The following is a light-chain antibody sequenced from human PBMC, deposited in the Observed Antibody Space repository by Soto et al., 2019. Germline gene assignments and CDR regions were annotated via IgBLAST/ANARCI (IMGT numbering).Light chain of an antibody. Sequence: DIQMTQSPSTLSASVGDRVSITCRASQSISSWLAWYQHKPGRAPKLLIFDASSLESGVPSRFSGSGSGTEFTLTISGLQPEDSATYYCQRYDYFTTFGQGTMLEI. CDR3: QRYDYFTT. CDR2: DAS. CDR1: QSISSW. J-gene: IGKJ2*01. V-gene: IGKV1-5*01.